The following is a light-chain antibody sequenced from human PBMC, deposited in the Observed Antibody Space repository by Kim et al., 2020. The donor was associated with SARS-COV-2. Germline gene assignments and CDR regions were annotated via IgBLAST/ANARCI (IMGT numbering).Light chain of an antibody. CDR3: QQLNSFPLT. J-gene: IGKJ4*01. CDR1: QGISSH. Sequence: IHLTQSPSSLSASVGDRVTITCRASQGISSHLAWYQQKPGKAPQVLIYAASTLQSGVPSRFSGSGSGTDFTLTISSLQPEDFATYHCQQLNSFPLTFGGGTKVEI. CDR2: AAS. V-gene: IGKV1-9*01.